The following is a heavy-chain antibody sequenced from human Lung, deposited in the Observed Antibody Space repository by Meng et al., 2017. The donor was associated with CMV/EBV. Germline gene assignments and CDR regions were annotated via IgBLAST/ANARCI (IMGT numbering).Heavy chain of an antibody. D-gene: IGHD3-3*01. CDR1: GFTFSGYC. CDR2: ISSSSTYI. CDR3: VRDLPPYYDFWSGYLDF. V-gene: IGHV3-21*01. Sequence: GESLKISCAAPGFTFSGYCMNWVRQAPGKGLEWVSSISSSSTYIYYADSVKGRFTISRDNAKNSLYLEMNSLRAEDTAVYYCVRDLPPYYDFWSGYLDFWGQGTLVXVSS. J-gene: IGHJ4*02.